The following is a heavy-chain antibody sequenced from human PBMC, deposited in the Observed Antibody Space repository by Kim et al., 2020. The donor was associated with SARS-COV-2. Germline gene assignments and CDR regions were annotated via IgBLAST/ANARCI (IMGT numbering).Heavy chain of an antibody. Sequence: VKDRFTISRDNAKNALYLQMNSLRAEDTAVYYCARESTIFGVVIQDAFDSWGQGTMVTVSS. V-gene: IGHV3-48*03. J-gene: IGHJ3*02. CDR3: ARESTIFGVVIQDAFDS. D-gene: IGHD3-3*01.